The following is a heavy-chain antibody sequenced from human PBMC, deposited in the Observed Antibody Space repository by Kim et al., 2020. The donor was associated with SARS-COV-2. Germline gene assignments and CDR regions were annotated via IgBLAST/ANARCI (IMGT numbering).Heavy chain of an antibody. D-gene: IGHD2-2*01. V-gene: IGHV5-51*01. J-gene: IGHJ4*02. CDR3: ARQGLSITLDY. Sequence: DTRYSPSFQGQVTLSVDKSITTAYMQWSSLRASDTAIYYCARQGLSITLDYWGQGTLVTVSS. CDR2: DT.